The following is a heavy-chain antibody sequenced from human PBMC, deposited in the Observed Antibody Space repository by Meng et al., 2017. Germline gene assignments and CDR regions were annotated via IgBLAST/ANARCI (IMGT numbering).Heavy chain of an antibody. J-gene: IGHJ4*02. CDR3: ARVRRNYGSGSYGEYYFDY. D-gene: IGHD3-10*01. CDR2: IIHIFGTA. Sequence: SVKVSCKASGGTFSSYAISWVRQAPGQGLEWMGGIIHIFGTANYAQKFQGRVTITTDESTSTAYMELSSLRSEDKAVYYCARVRRNYGSGSYGEYYFDYWGQGTLVTVSS. V-gene: IGHV1-69*05. CDR1: GGTFSSYA.